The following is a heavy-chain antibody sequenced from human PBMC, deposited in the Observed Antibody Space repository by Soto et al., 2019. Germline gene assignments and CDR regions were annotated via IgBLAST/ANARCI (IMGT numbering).Heavy chain of an antibody. V-gene: IGHV3-9*01. D-gene: IGHD6-13*01. CDR1: GLTFDDYA. CDR2: ISWNSGSI. CDR3: ARAAAGSYYYYMDV. J-gene: IGHJ6*03. Sequence: EVQLVASGGGLVQPGRSLSLSCAASGLTFDDYAIHWVRQAPGKGLEWVSGISWNSGSIGYADSVKGRFTICRDNAKNSLYLQMNSLRAEDTALYYCARAAAGSYYYYMDVWGKGTTVTVSS.